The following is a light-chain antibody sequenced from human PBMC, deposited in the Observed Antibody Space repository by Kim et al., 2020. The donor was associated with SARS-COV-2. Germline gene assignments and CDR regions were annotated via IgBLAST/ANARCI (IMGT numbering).Light chain of an antibody. CDR2: GAS. J-gene: IGKJ1*01. CDR1: QSVGSN. CDR3: QQYNNWPRT. Sequence: EIVMTQSPATLSVSPGERGTLSCRASQSVGSNLAWYQQKPGQAPRLLIYGASTRATGIPARFSGSGSGTEFTLTIGSLQSEDFAVYYCQQYNNWPRTVGQGTKVDIK. V-gene: IGKV3-15*01.